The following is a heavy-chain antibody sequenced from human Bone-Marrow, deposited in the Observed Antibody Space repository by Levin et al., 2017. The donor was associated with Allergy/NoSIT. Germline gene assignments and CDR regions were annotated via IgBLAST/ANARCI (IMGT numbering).Heavy chain of an antibody. J-gene: IGHJ6*03. Sequence: RGESLKISCAASGFNFNRNWMHWVRQVPGKGLEWISRINSDGTDTVYADSMKGRFTVSRDNGKNTLYLQMDGLRVEDTGTYYCARDLAIYYMAVWGKGTTVMVSS. V-gene: IGHV3-74*01. CDR3: ARDLAIYYMAV. CDR2: INSDGTDT. CDR1: GFNFNRNW.